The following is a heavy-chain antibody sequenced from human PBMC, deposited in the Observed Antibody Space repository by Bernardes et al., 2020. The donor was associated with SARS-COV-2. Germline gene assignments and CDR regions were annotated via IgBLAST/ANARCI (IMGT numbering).Heavy chain of an antibody. CDR1: GFTFSSYW. D-gene: IGHD6-6*01. J-gene: IGHJ6*02. Sequence: GGSLRLSCAASGFTFSSYWMSWVRQAPGKGLEWVANIKQDGSEKYYVDSVKGRFTISRDNAKNSLYLQMNSLRAEDTAVYYCARVIYSSSSVVDYYYYYGRDGWSQGTTVTVSS. CDR3: ARVIYSSSSVVDYYYYYGRDG. CDR2: IKQDGSEK. V-gene: IGHV3-7*01.